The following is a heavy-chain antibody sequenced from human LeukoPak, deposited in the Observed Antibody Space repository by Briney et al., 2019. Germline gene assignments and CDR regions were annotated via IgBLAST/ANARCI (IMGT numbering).Heavy chain of an antibody. D-gene: IGHD6-19*01. CDR2: IYTSGST. J-gene: IGHJ4*02. V-gene: IGHV4-4*07. CDR1: GGFISSYY. Sequence: SSDTLSLTCTVSGGFISSYYWSWIRQPAGKGLEWIGRIYTSGSTNYNPSLKSRVTISVDKSKNQFSLKLSSVTAADTAVYYCARGGAVAGGIDYWGQGTLVTDSS. CDR3: ARGGAVAGGIDY.